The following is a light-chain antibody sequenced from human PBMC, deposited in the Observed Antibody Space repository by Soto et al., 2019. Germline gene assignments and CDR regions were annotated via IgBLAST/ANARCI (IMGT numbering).Light chain of an antibody. V-gene: IGKV1-39*01. Sequence: DIQMTQSPSSLSTSVGDRVTITCRASQSISSYLNWYQQKPGKAPKVLIYAASSLQSGVPSRFRGSGSGTDFTLTISSLQPEDFATYYCQQSYGTPLTFGGGTKVDIQ. CDR2: AAS. CDR1: QSISSY. J-gene: IGKJ4*01. CDR3: QQSYGTPLT.